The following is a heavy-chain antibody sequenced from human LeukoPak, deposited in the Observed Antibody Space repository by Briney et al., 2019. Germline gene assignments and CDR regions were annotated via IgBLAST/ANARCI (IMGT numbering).Heavy chain of an antibody. CDR1: GFTFSNYG. V-gene: IGHV3-33*01. CDR3: ARDLEDSSPFGAFDM. D-gene: IGHD3-22*01. J-gene: IGHJ3*02. CDR2: IWFDGIRK. Sequence: GGSLRLSCAASGFTFSNYGMHWVRQVPGKGLEWVAAIWFDGIRKHYADSVKGRLTISRDNSKNTLYLQMNSLRAEDTAVYYCARDLEDSSPFGAFDMWGQGTMVTVSS.